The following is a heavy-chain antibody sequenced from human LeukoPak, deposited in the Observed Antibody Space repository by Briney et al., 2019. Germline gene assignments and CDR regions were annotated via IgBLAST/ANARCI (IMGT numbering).Heavy chain of an antibody. J-gene: IGHJ4*02. D-gene: IGHD5-24*01. CDR2: ISYDGSNK. CDR1: GFTFSSYA. Sequence: PGGSLRLSCAASGFTFSSYAMHWVRQAPGKGLEWVAVISYDGSNKYYADSVKGRFTISRDNSKNTLYLQMNSLRAEDTAVYYCARDLGRDGYNSLGYWGQGTLVTVSS. CDR3: ARDLGRDGYNSLGY. V-gene: IGHV3-30-3*01.